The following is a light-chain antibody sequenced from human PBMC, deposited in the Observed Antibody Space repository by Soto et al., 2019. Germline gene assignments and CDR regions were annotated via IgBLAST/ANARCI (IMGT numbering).Light chain of an antibody. Sequence: EIVLTQSPGTLSLSPWERATLSCRASQSVSNFLAWYQQKPGQAPRLLISDAFNRATGIPARFSGSVSGTDFTLTISSLEPEDFAVYYCQQRSNWPPTFGGGTKVDIK. CDR2: DAF. J-gene: IGKJ4*01. V-gene: IGKV3-11*01. CDR1: QSVSNF. CDR3: QQRSNWPPT.